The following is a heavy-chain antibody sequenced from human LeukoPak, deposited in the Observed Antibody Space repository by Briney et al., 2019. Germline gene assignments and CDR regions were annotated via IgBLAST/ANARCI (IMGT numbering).Heavy chain of an antibody. CDR2: IYPGDSDT. V-gene: IGHV5-51*01. Sequence: GESLKISCKGSGYSFTSYWIGWVRQLPGKGLEWMGIIYPGDSDTRYSPSFQGQVTISADKSISTAYLQWSSLKASDTAMYYCARPRLYGDYGYGMDVWGQGTTVTVSS. CDR1: GYSFTSYW. J-gene: IGHJ6*02. CDR3: ARPRLYGDYGYGMDV. D-gene: IGHD3-16*01.